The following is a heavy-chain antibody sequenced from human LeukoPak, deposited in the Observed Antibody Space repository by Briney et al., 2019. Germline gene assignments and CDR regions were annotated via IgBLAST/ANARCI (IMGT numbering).Heavy chain of an antibody. D-gene: IGHD3-22*01. V-gene: IGHV3-23*01. CDR2: ISGSGGST. Sequence: GGSLRLSCAASGFTFSSYAMSWVRQAPGKGLEWVSAISGSGGSTYYADSVKGRFTISRDNSKNTLYLQMNSLRAEDTAVYYCAKDRYYYDSSGYWNYWGQGTLVTVSS. J-gene: IGHJ4*02. CDR1: GFTFSSYA. CDR3: AKDRYYYDSSGYWNY.